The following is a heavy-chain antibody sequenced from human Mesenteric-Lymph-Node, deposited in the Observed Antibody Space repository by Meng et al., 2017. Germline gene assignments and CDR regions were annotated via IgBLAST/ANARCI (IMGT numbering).Heavy chain of an antibody. CDR1: GFIFSSYP. CDR3: AGGLGIWAFDM. V-gene: IGHV3-30*04. CDR2: ISDDGSRE. Sequence: GGSLRLSCVASGFIFSSYPMHWVRQTPGKGLECVALISDDGSREFYADSTKGRFTISRDDSKNTLYLQMNSLRPEDTAVYYCAGGLGIWAFDMWGQGTVVTVSS. D-gene: IGHD3/OR15-3a*01. J-gene: IGHJ3*02.